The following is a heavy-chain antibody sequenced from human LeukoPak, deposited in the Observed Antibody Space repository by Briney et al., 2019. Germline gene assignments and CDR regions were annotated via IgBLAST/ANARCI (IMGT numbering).Heavy chain of an antibody. D-gene: IGHD1-26*01. V-gene: IGHV3-23*01. CDR1: GFTFSSYG. Sequence: GGSLRLSCAASGFTFSSYGMSWVRQAPGKGLEWVSTISGSAYNTYYADSVKGRFTISKDNSANTLYLQMNSLRAEDTALYYCAKHSGSYFIYYVDSWGQGTLVTVSS. J-gene: IGHJ4*02. CDR2: ISGSAYNT. CDR3: AKHSGSYFIYYVDS.